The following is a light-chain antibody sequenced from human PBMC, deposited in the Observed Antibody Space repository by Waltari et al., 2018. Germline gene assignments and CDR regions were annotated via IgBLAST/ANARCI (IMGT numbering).Light chain of an antibody. CDR3: QQRSNWPPGYT. CDR1: QSVSSY. V-gene: IGKV3-11*01. Sequence: EIVLTQSPATLSLSPGERATLSRSASQSVSSYLAWYQQKPGQAPRLLIYDASNRATGIPARFSGSGSGTDFTLTISSLEPEDFAVYYCQQRSNWPPGYTFGQGTKLEIK. J-gene: IGKJ2*01. CDR2: DAS.